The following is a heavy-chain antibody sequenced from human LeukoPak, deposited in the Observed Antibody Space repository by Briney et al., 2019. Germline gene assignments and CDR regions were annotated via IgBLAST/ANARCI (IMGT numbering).Heavy chain of an antibody. J-gene: IGHJ4*02. CDR3: ARDPNAMVTSLFDY. Sequence: GASVKVSCKASGYTFTTYAISWVRQAPGQGLEWMGWISAYYGNTTYAQKFHGRVTMTTDTSTSTAYMELRSLRSDDPAVYYCARDPNAMVTSLFDYWGQGTLVTVSS. CDR1: GYTFTTYA. V-gene: IGHV1-18*01. D-gene: IGHD5-18*01. CDR2: ISAYYGNT.